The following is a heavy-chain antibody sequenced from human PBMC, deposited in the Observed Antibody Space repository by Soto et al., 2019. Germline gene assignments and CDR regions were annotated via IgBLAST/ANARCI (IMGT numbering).Heavy chain of an antibody. Sequence: QVQLVQSGAEVKKPGASLKVSCKASGYTFTSYGISWVRQAPGQGLEWMGWISAYNGNTNYAQKLQGRVTMTTDTSTSTAYMELRSLRSDDTAVYYCARDIVVVPAAMLDYYYGMDVWGQGTTVTVSS. CDR3: ARDIVVVPAAMLDYYYGMDV. J-gene: IGHJ6*02. CDR2: ISAYNGNT. CDR1: GYTFTSYG. D-gene: IGHD2-2*01. V-gene: IGHV1-18*01.